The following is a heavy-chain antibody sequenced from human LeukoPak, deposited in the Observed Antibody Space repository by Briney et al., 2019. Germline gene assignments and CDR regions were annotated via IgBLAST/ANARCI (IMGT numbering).Heavy chain of an antibody. J-gene: IGHJ6*02. CDR1: GYTYTSYG. CDR2: ISAYNGNT. V-gene: IGHV1-18*01. Sequence: ASVKVSCKASGYTYTSYGISLVRQAPGQGLEWMGWISAYNGNTNYAQKLQGRVTMTTDTSTSTAYMELRSLRSDDTAVYYCARVAVVTAGRYYYYYGMDVWGQGTTVTVSS. D-gene: IGHD2-21*02. CDR3: ARVAVVTAGRYYYYYGMDV.